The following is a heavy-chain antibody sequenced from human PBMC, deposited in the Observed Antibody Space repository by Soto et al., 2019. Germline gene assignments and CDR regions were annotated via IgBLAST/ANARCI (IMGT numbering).Heavy chain of an antibody. Sequence: GGSLRLSCAASGFTFSSYAMSWVRQAPGKGLEWVSAISGSGGSTYYADSVKSRFTISRDNSKNTLYLQMNSLRAEDTAVYYCAKASRRYCSSTSCYNDAFDIWGQGTMVTVSS. J-gene: IGHJ3*02. CDR1: GFTFSSYA. V-gene: IGHV3-23*01. D-gene: IGHD2-2*02. CDR2: ISGSGGST. CDR3: AKASRRYCSSTSCYNDAFDI.